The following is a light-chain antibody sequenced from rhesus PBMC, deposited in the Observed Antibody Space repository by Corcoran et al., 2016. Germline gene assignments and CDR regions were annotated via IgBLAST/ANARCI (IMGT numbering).Light chain of an antibody. Sequence: DIQMTQSPSSLSASVGDRVTITCRASENVNNYLNWYQQKPGKAPKLLIYKASTLQSGVPSRFSGRGPGTDYTFTISSLQPEGVATYFCQHGYGTPLTFGGGTKVEIK. V-gene: IGKV1-74*01. CDR2: KAS. CDR3: QHGYGTPLT. J-gene: IGKJ4*01. CDR1: ENVNNY.